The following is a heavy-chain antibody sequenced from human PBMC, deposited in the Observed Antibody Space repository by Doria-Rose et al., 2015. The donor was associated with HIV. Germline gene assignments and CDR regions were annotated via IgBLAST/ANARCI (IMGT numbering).Heavy chain of an antibody. Sequence: QITLEESGPVLVKPTETLTLTCTVSGVSLSSPGMGVSWIRQPPGKALEWLANIFSDDERSYKTSLKSRLTISRGTSKSQVVLTMTDVDPVDTATYYCARIKSSRWYHKYYFDFWGQGTLVIVSA. CDR2: IFSDDER. J-gene: IGHJ4*02. V-gene: IGHV2-26*01. CDR1: GVSLSSPGMG. CDR3: ARIKSSRWYHKYYFDF. D-gene: IGHD6-13*01.